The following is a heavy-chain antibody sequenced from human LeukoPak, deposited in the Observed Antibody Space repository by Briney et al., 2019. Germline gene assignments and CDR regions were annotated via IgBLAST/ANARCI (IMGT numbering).Heavy chain of an antibody. CDR1: GYSFSSYL. CDR2: ISPGDSET. CDR3: TRLGSGYGDY. J-gene: IGHJ4*02. Sequence: GESLKISCKSSGYSFSSYLIGWVRQMPGKGLEWMGIISPGDSETRYSPSFQGQVTISVDKSISTAYLQWSSLKASDTAMYYCTRLGSGYGDYWGQGTLVTVSS. D-gene: IGHD3-22*01. V-gene: IGHV5-51*01.